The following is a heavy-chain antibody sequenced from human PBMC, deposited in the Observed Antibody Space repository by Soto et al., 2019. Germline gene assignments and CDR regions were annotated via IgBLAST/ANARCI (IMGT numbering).Heavy chain of an antibody. CDR2: ISSSGSTI. V-gene: IGHV3-11*01. Sequence: GGSLRLSCAASGFTFSDYYMSWIRQAPGKGLEWVSYISSSGSTIYYADSVKGRFTISRDNAKNSLYLQMNSLRAEDTAVYYCARGSLQVLRFLEWSEDPPSFDYWGQGTLVTVSS. D-gene: IGHD3-3*01. CDR1: GFTFSDYY. J-gene: IGHJ4*02. CDR3: ARGSLQVLRFLEWSEDPPSFDY.